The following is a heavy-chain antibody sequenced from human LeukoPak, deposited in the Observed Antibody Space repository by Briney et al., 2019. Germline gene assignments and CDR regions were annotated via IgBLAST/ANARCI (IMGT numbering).Heavy chain of an antibody. CDR3: ARGIPTTIFGVVRRFDP. V-gene: IGHV1-2*06. Sequence: ASVKVSCKASGYTFTGYYTHWVRQAPGQGLEWMGRINPNSGGTNYAQKFQGRVTMTRDTSISTAYMELSRLRSDDTAVYYCARGIPTTIFGVVRRFDPWGQGTLVTVSS. CDR2: INPNSGGT. J-gene: IGHJ5*02. CDR1: GYTFTGYY. D-gene: IGHD3-3*01.